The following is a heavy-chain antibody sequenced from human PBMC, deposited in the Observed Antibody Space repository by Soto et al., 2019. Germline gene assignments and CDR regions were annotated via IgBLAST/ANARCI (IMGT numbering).Heavy chain of an antibody. D-gene: IGHD2-21*02. CDR1: GLSLSTTGVG. V-gene: IGHV2-5*02. J-gene: IGHJ6*02. CDR3: VQSRCGGDCLQSYSSHSYYGLDV. CDR2: IYWDDDK. Sequence: QITLEESGPTLVKPTQTLTLTCTFSGLSLSTTGVGVGWIRQPPGKALEWLALIYWDDDKRYSPSLKSRLTITKDTSKNQVVLTMTNMDPVDTATYYCVQSRCGGDCLQSYSSHSYYGLDVWGQGTTVTVSS.